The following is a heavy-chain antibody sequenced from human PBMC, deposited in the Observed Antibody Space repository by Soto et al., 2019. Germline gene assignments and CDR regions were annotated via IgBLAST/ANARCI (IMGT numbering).Heavy chain of an antibody. CDR1: GGSISSGDYH. CDR3: ARHTVTYPEH. D-gene: IGHD4-17*01. J-gene: IGHJ1*01. V-gene: IGHV4-30-4*01. Sequence: QVQLQESGPRLVKPSQTLSLTCTVSGGSISSGDYHWSWIRQTPGKGLEWIGYISYSGSTYYNPSLQSRISISSDTSKNQFSLRLSSVTAADTAVYYCARHTVTYPEHWGQGTLVTVSS. CDR2: ISYSGST.